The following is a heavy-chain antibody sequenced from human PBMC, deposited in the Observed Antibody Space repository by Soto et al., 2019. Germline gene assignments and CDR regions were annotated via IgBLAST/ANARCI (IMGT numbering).Heavy chain of an antibody. Sequence: SVKVSCKSSVYTFTSYGISWVRQAPGQGLEWIGWISAYNGNTNYAQKLQGRVTMTTDTSTSTAYMELRSLRSEDTAVYYCARVGGYDFWSGYLESSYYYYYYGMDVWGQGTTVT. CDR2: ISAYNGNT. V-gene: IGHV1-18*04. J-gene: IGHJ6*02. CDR3: ARVGGYDFWSGYLESSYYYYYYGMDV. D-gene: IGHD3-3*01. CDR1: VYTFTSYG.